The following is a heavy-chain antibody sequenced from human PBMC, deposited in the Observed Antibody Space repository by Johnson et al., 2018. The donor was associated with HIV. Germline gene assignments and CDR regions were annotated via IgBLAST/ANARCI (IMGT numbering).Heavy chain of an antibody. V-gene: IGHV3-30-3*01. CDR3: AREAHYYDSSGLKRGAFDI. J-gene: IGHJ3*02. CDR2: ISYDGSNK. Sequence: QVQLVESGGGVVQPGRSLRLSCAASGFTFSSYAMHWVRQAPAKGLEWVAVISYDGSNKYYADSVKGRFTISRDNSKNTLYLQMNSLRAEDTAVYYCAREAHYYDSSGLKRGAFDIWGQGTMVTVPS. CDR1: GFTFSSYA. D-gene: IGHD3-22*01.